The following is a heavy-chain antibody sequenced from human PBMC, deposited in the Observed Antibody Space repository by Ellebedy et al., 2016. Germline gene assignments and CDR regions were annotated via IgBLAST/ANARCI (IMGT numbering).Heavy chain of an antibody. CDR2: LSHDGTNT. Sequence: GGSLRLXXAASGFTFTTYPMHWVRQAPGRGLEWMSLLSHDGTNTYFADSVKGRFTVSRDNSKNTLYLQMNSLRPEDTAVYYCATQGYCSSSTCYSPPTVWGQGTTVIVSS. D-gene: IGHD2-2*01. CDR3: ATQGYCSSSTCYSPPTV. J-gene: IGHJ6*02. CDR1: GFTFTTYP. V-gene: IGHV3-30-3*01.